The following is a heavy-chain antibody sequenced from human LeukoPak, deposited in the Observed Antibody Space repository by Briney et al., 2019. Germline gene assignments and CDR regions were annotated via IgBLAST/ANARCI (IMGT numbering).Heavy chain of an antibody. CDR2: IIPIPGIA. V-gene: IGHV1-69*02. J-gene: IGHJ4*02. CDR1: GGTFSSYT. CDR3: ASWGDGYCSSTSCYTLDY. Sequence: GASVKVSCKASGGTFSSYTISWVRQAPGQGLEWMGRIIPIPGIANYAQKFQGRVTITADKSTSTAYMELSSLRSEDTAVYYCASWGDGYCSSTSCYTLDYWGQGTLVTVSS. D-gene: IGHD2-2*02.